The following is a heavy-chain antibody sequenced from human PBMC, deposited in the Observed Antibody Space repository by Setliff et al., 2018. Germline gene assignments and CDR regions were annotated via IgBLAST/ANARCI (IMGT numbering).Heavy chain of an antibody. Sequence: RASVKVSCKASGYTFTNYAMSWVRQAPVQGLEWMGWINTNTGNPTYAQGFTGRFVLSLDTSVSTAYLQISSLKSEDTAVYYCARGSRFGTIVYKGDYYMDVWGKGTTVTVSS. D-gene: IGHD3-10*01. CDR3: ARGSRFGTIVYKGDYYMDV. CDR2: INTNTGNP. J-gene: IGHJ6*03. CDR1: GYTFTNYA. V-gene: IGHV7-4-1*02.